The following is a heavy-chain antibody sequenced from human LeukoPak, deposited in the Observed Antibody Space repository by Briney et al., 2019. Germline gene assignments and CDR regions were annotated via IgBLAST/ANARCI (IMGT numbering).Heavy chain of an antibody. CDR1: GYSISRGYH. Sequence: SETLSLTCTVSGYSISRGYHWGWVRQPPGKGLQWIASVHYSGSTYYNPSLKSRLTISADTSKNQFSLKLDSVTAADTAVYYCARVNFNPDYWGQGTLVTVSS. V-gene: IGHV4-38-2*02. CDR3: ARVNFNPDY. J-gene: IGHJ4*02. D-gene: IGHD1-14*01. CDR2: VHYSGST.